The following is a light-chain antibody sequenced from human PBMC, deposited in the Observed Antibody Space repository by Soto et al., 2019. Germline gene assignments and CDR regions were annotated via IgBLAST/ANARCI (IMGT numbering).Light chain of an antibody. CDR2: DAS. Sequence: EIVLTQSPATLSLSPGERATLSCRASQSVSSFFAWYQQQPGQAPRLLIYDASNRATGIPARFSGSGSGTDFTLTISSLEPEDFAVYYCQQRSNWPSFGGGTKVEI. CDR1: QSVSSF. V-gene: IGKV3-11*01. CDR3: QQRSNWPS. J-gene: IGKJ4*01.